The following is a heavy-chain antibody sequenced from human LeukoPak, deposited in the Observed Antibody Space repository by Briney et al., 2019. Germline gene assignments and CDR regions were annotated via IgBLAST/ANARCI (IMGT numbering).Heavy chain of an antibody. V-gene: IGHV3-74*01. D-gene: IGHD5-24*01. CDR1: GFTFRSYW. J-gene: IGHJ4*02. CDR3: ARDTRYGDGYKY. CDR2: INGDGSST. Sequence: GGSLRLSCAASGFTFRSYWMHWVRQAPGKGLVWVSRINGDGSSTSYEDSVKGRFTISRDNAKNTLYLQMKSLRAEDTAVYYCARDTRYGDGYKYWGQGTLVTVSS.